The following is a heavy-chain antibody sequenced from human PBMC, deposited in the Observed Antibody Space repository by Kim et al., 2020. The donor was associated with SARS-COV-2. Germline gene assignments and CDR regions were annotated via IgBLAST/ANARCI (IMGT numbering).Heavy chain of an antibody. CDR3: AKERAGRWYIRDYYYYGMDV. CDR1: GFTFDDYA. Sequence: GGSLRLSCAASGFTFDDYAMHWVRQAPGKGLEWVSGISWNSGSIGYADSVKGRFTISRDNAKNSLYLQMNSLRAEDTALYYCAKERAGRWYIRDYYYYGMDVWGQGTTVTVSS. D-gene: IGHD6-13*01. J-gene: IGHJ6*02. V-gene: IGHV3-9*01. CDR2: ISWNSGSI.